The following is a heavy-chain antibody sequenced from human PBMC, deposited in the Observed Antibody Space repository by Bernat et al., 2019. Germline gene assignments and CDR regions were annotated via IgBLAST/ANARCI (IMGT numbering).Heavy chain of an antibody. Sequence: EVQLVESGGGLVKPGGSLRLSCAASGFALSTCAMNWVRQAPGKGLEWVSYISASSSNIKYADSVKGRFTISRDNAKNSLYLQMDSLRAEDTAVYYCTRDKSVGSTWCNYVDVWGIGTTVTVSS. CDR2: ISASSSNI. CDR3: TRDKSVGSTWCNYVDV. D-gene: IGHD2-8*01. CDR1: GFALSTCA. V-gene: IGHV3-21*01. J-gene: IGHJ6*03.